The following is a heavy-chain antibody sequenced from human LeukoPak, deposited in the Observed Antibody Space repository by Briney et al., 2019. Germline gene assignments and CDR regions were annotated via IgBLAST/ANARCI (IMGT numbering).Heavy chain of an antibody. J-gene: IGHJ4*02. Sequence: SETLSLTCTVSGGSISDYYWNWIRQPPGKGLEWIGYIYYSGSANYNPSLKSRVTISVDTSKNQFSLKLSSVTAADTAVYCCARDSLVAGIDYWGQGTLVTVSS. CDR1: GGSISDYY. V-gene: IGHV4-59*01. D-gene: IGHD6-19*01. CDR2: IYYSGSA. CDR3: ARDSLVAGIDY.